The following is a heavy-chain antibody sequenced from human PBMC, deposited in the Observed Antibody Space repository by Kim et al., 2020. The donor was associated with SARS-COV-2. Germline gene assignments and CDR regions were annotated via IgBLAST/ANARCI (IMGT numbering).Heavy chain of an antibody. CDR2: IYYSGST. CDR1: GGSISSSSYY. J-gene: IGHJ4*02. D-gene: IGHD6-25*01. CDR3: ARRRWISRTSSGAIADY. Sequence: SETLSLTCTVSGGSISSSSYYWGWIRQPPGKGLEWIGSIYYSGSTYYNPSLKSRVTISVDTSKNQFSLKLSSVTAADTAVYYCARRRWISRTSSGAIADYWGQGTLVTVSS. V-gene: IGHV4-39*01.